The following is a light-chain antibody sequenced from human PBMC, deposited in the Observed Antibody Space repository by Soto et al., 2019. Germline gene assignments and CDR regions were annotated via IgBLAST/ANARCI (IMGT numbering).Light chain of an antibody. CDR1: TGAVTSGYY. CDR2: STN. CDR3: LLYYGGQLGV. J-gene: IGLJ2*01. Sequence: QAVVTQEPSLTVSPGGTVTLTCATSTGAVTSGYYPNWFQQKPGRAPRALIYSTNNKYSWTPARFSGSLLGGKAALTLSGVQPEDEADYYSLLYYGGQLGVFGGGTKLTVL. V-gene: IGLV7-43*01.